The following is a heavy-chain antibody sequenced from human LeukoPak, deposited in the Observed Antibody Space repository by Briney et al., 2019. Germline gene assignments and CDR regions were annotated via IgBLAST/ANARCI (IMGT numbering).Heavy chain of an antibody. V-gene: IGHV1-8*01. CDR1: GYTFTSYD. J-gene: IGHJ4*02. CDR3: ARGLSTLAAAGR. CDR2: MNPNSGNT. D-gene: IGHD6-13*01. Sequence: ASVKVSCKASGYTFTSYDINWVRQATGQGLEWMAWMNPNSGNTGYAQKFQGRVTMTRNTSISTAYMELSSLRSEDTAVYYCARGLSTLAAAGRWGQGTLVTVSS.